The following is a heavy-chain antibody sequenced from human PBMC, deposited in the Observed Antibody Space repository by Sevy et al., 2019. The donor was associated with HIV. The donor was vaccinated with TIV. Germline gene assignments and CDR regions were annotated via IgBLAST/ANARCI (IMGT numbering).Heavy chain of an antibody. CDR3: AKDQGIAAAGRLDY. J-gene: IGHJ4*02. CDR2: ISGSGGST. V-gene: IGHV3-23*01. Sequence: GGSLRLSCAASGFTFSSYAMSWVRQAPGKGLEWVSAISGSGGSTYYADSVKGRFTISRDNSKNTLYLQMNSLRAEDKAVYYCAKDQGIAAAGRLDYWGQGTLVTVSS. D-gene: IGHD6-13*01. CDR1: GFTFSSYA.